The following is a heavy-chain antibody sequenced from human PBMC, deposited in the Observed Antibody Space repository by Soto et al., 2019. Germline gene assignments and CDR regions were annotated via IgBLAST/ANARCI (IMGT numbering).Heavy chain of an antibody. CDR3: AKDRSGSYSYFDY. CDR1: GFTFSTYD. Sequence: GGSLRLSCAASGFTFSTYDLNWVRQSPGKGLEWVSSISGSGGSTNYADSVKGRFTISRDNSKNTLYLQMNSLRAEDTAVYYCAKDRSGSYSYFDYWGQGTLVTVSS. V-gene: IGHV3-23*01. CDR2: ISGSGGST. D-gene: IGHD1-26*01. J-gene: IGHJ4*02.